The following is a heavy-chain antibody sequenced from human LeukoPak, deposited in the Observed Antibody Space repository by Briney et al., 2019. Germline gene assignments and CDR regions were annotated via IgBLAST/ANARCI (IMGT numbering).Heavy chain of an antibody. D-gene: IGHD5-18*01. CDR3: ARGHDGYSYGHPTYYYYYRMDV. J-gene: IGHJ6*04. CDR1: GGTFSSYA. Sequence: SVKISCKASGGTFSSYAISWVRHAPGQGLEWMGGIIPIFGKANYAQKCQGRVTITADESTSTAYMELSSLRSEDTAVYYCARGHDGYSYGHPTYYYYYRMDVWGKGTTVTVSS. V-gene: IGHV1-69*01. CDR2: IIPIFGKA.